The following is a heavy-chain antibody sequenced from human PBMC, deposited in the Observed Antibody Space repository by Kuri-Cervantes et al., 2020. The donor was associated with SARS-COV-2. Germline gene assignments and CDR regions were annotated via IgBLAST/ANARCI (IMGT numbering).Heavy chain of an antibody. CDR2: IFSNDEK. CDR3: ARILLAYYYYYDMDV. CDR1: GFSLSTARMG. J-gene: IGHJ6*04. Sequence: SGPTLVKPTETLTLTCTVPGFSLSTARMGVSWIRQPPGKALEWLAHIFSNDEKSYSTSLKSRLTISKDTSKNQVVLTMTNMDPVDTATYYCARILLAYYYYYDMDVWGKGTTVTVSS. V-gene: IGHV2-26*01.